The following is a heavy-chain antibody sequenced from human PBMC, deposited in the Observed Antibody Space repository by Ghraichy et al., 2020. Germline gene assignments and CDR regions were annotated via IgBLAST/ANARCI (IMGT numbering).Heavy chain of an antibody. J-gene: IGHJ2*01. Sequence: SETLSLTCAVYGGSFSGYYWSWIRQPPGKGLEWIGEINHSGSTNYNPSLKSRVTISVDTSKNQFSLKLSSVTAADTAVYYCARWNYGHGAFDLWGRGTLVTVSS. D-gene: IGHD1-7*01. CDR3: ARWNYGHGAFDL. CDR1: GGSFSGYY. CDR2: INHSGST. V-gene: IGHV4-34*01.